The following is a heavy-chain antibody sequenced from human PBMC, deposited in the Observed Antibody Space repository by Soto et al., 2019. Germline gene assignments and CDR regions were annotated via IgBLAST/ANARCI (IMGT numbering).Heavy chain of an antibody. Sequence: ASVKVSCKTSGYTFTNFALSCVLQSPGQGLDWIGFVSANNGFTHFAQKFQGRVSVKTDTSTSTVYLDLRSLSSDDTAVYYCARGGAARHLDSWGQGTPVTVSS. D-gene: IGHD6-6*01. CDR2: VSANNGFT. V-gene: IGHV1-18*01. CDR1: GYTFTNFA. J-gene: IGHJ5*01. CDR3: ARGGAARHLDS.